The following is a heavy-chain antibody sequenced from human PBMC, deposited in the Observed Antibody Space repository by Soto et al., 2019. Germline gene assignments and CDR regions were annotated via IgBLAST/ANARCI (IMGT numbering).Heavy chain of an antibody. CDR3: AKGAGFGRDYYYYGMDV. CDR1: GCTFSSYA. CDR2: ISGSGGST. J-gene: IGHJ6*02. D-gene: IGHD1-26*01. V-gene: IGHV3-23*01. Sequence: PGWSLRLSSAASGCTFSSYAMSWVRQAPGKGLEWVSAISGSGGSTYYADSVKGRFTISRDNSKNTLYLQMNSLRAEDTAVYYCAKGAGFGRDYYYYGMDVWGQGT.